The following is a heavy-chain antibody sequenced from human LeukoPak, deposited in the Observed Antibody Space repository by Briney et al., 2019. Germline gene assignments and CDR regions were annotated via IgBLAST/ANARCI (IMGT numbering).Heavy chain of an antibody. CDR3: ARDLSSGWYFAFDI. CDR2: IKQDGSEK. V-gene: IGHV3-7*03. CDR1: GFTFSSYW. D-gene: IGHD6-19*01. J-gene: IGHJ3*02. Sequence: GGSLRLSCAASGFTFSSYWMSWVRQAPGKGLEWVAHIKQDGSEKYYVDSVKGRFTISRDNAKNSLYLQMNSLRAEDTAVYYCARDLSSGWYFAFDIWGQGTMVTVSS.